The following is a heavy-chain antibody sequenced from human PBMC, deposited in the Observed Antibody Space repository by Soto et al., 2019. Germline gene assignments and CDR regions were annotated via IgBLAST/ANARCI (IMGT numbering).Heavy chain of an antibody. V-gene: IGHV3-9*01. CDR3: AKVGRRSWRVAGFDAFDI. J-gene: IGHJ3*02. CDR2: ISWNSGSI. Sequence: SLRLSCAASGFTFDDYAMHWIRQAPGKGLEWVSGISWNSGSIGYADSVKGRFTISRDNAKNSLYLQMNSLRAEDTALYYCAKVGRRSWRVAGFDAFDIWGQGTMVTVSS. CDR1: GFTFDDYA. D-gene: IGHD6-13*01.